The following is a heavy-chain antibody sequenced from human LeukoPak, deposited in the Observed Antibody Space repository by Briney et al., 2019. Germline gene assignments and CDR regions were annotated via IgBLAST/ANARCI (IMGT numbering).Heavy chain of an antibody. V-gene: IGHV3-48*01. Sequence: GGSVRLSCAASGFTFNNYGMNWVRQAPGKGLEWVSYISAGRSNINYADSVKGRFTISRDNSKNTLYLQMNSLRAEDTAVYYCARDSSIRDFWSGYYISNYYYYYMDVWGKGTTVTVSS. CDR2: ISAGRSNI. CDR3: ARDSSIRDFWSGYYISNYYYYYMDV. D-gene: IGHD3-3*01. J-gene: IGHJ6*03. CDR1: GFTFNNYG.